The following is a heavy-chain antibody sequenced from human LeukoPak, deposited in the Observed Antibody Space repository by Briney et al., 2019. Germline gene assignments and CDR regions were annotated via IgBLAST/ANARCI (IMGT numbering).Heavy chain of an antibody. V-gene: IGHV4-30-2*01. CDR2: IYHSGST. D-gene: IGHD6-6*01. CDR1: GGSISSGGYY. J-gene: IGHJ4*02. CDR3: ARDRSSSSGAVTVDY. Sequence: SETLSLTRTVSGGSISSGGYYWSWIRQPPGKGLEWIGYIYHSGSTYYNPSLKSRVTISVDRSQNQFSLRLSSVTAADTAIYYCARDRSSSSGAVTVDYWGQGTLVTVSS.